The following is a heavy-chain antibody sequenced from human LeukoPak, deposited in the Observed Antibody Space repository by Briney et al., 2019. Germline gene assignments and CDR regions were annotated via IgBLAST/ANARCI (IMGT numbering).Heavy chain of an antibody. CDR3: ARGSSDGAHYYDASGYRGGVDY. Sequence: PGGSLRLSCAASGFTFSSYAMHWVRQAPGKGLEWVAVISYDGSNKYYADSVKGRFTISRDNSKNTLFLQMNSLRAEDTAVYYCARGSSDGAHYYDASGYRGGVDYWGQGTLVTVSS. J-gene: IGHJ4*02. CDR2: ISYDGSNK. CDR1: GFTFSSYA. V-gene: IGHV3-30-3*01. D-gene: IGHD3-22*01.